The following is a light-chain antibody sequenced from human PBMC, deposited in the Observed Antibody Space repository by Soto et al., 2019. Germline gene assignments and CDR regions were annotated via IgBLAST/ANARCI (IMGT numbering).Light chain of an antibody. J-gene: IGKJ1*01. CDR3: QQYGSSPGT. CDR2: GAS. V-gene: IGKV3-20*01. CDR1: QSVSSSY. Sequence: EIVLTQSPGTLSLSPGERATLSCSASQSVSSSYLAWYQQKPGQAPRLLIYGASSRATGIPDRFSGSGSGTDFTLTISRLETEAFAVYYCQQYGSSPGTFGQGTKVEIK.